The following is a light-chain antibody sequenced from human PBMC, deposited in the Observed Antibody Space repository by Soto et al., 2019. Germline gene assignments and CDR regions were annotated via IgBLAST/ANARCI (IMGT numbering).Light chain of an antibody. V-gene: IGKV3-15*01. CDR1: QSVNNN. CDR3: HQYNNWLIT. CDR2: HAS. J-gene: IGKJ5*01. Sequence: EIVMTQSPATLSVSPGERATLSCRASQSVNNNLAWYQQKPGQAPRLLIYHASTRATGIPARFSGSGSGTEFTLTISSLQSEDFAVYYCHQYNNWLITFGQGTRLEL.